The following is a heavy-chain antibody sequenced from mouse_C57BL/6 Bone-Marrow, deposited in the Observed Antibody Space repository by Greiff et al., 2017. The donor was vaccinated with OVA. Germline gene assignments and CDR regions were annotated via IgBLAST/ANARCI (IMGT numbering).Heavy chain of an antibody. V-gene: IGHV1-50*01. Sequence: QVQLQQPGAELVKPGASVKLSCKASGYTFTSYWMQWVKQRPGQGLEWIGEIDPSDSYTNYNQKFKGKATLTVDTSSSTAYMQLSSLTSEDSAVYYCAKGLRRGGYFDYWGQGTTLTVSS. CDR1: GYTFTSYW. CDR2: IDPSDSYT. D-gene: IGHD2-2*01. J-gene: IGHJ2*01. CDR3: AKGLRRGGYFDY.